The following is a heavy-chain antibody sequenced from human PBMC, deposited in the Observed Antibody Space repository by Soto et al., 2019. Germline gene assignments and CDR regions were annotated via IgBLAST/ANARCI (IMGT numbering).Heavy chain of an antibody. Sequence: SHTLSLTCAISGYSVSSNSAAWNLIRQSPSRGLEWLGRTYYRSKWYNDYAVSVKSRITINPDTSKNQFSLQLNSVTPEDTAVYYCAKVYSSSWFSTPYYYYGMDVWGQGTTVTVSS. CDR2: TYYRSKWYN. J-gene: IGHJ6*02. CDR1: GYSVSSNSAA. CDR3: AKVYSSSWFSTPYYYYGMDV. V-gene: IGHV6-1*01. D-gene: IGHD6-13*01.